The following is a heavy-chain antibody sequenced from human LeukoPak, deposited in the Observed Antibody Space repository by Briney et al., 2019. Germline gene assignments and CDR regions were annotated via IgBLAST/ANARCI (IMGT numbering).Heavy chain of an antibody. D-gene: IGHD2-15*01. CDR1: GFTFSDYY. V-gene: IGHV3-11*04. Sequence: GGSLRLSCAASGFTFSDYYVSWIRQAPGKGLEWVSYISSTGSTIYYADSVKGRFTISRDNAKNSLYLQMNSLRAEDTAVYYCARHPPKRYCSGGSCYSTYYYMDVWGKGTTVTISS. CDR2: ISSTGSTI. CDR3: ARHPPKRYCSGGSCYSTYYYMDV. J-gene: IGHJ6*03.